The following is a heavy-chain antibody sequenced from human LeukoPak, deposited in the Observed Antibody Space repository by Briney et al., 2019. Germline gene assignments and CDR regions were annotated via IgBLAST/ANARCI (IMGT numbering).Heavy chain of an antibody. V-gene: IGHV1-69*06. J-gene: IGHJ6*03. CDR3: ASPPVPQAAAITPGYFYYYMTS. CDR2: IIPIFGTA. Sequence: SVKVSCKASGGTFSSYAISWVRQAPGQGLEWMGGIIPIFGTANYAQKFQGRVTVTADKSSTTVYMELSSLRSEDTAVYYCASPPVPQAAAITPGYFYYYMTSGAKGPRSPSP. D-gene: IGHD6-13*01. CDR1: GGTFSSYA.